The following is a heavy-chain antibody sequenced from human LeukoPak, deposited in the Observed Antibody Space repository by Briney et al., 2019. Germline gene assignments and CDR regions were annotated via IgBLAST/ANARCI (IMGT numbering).Heavy chain of an antibody. Sequence: GASVTVSCKSSVVTFSSSPITWVRQAPGQGLEWMVRIIPILAIANYAPKFQGRVTITADKSTTTAYKELISLRSEDTAVYYCATENGNVTMVTNFGYWGQGTLVTVSS. CDR2: IIPILAIA. CDR3: ATENGNVTMVTNFGY. J-gene: IGHJ4*02. CDR1: VVTFSSSP. V-gene: IGHV1-69*04. D-gene: IGHD4-17*01.